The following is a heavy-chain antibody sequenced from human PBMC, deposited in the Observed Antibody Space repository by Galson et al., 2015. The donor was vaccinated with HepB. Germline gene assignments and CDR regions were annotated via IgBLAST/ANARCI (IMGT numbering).Heavy chain of an antibody. CDR3: ARDLPDYYDSSGPSFDY. V-gene: IGHV1-46*01. CDR1: GYTFTTYY. CDR2: ISPSGGST. D-gene: IGHD3-22*01. J-gene: IGHJ4*02. Sequence: SVKVSCKASGYTFTTYYMHWVRQAPGQGLEWMGVISPSGGSTSYAQNFQGRVTMTRDTSTSTVYMELSSLRSEDTAVYYCARDLPDYYDSSGPSFDYWGQGILVTVSS.